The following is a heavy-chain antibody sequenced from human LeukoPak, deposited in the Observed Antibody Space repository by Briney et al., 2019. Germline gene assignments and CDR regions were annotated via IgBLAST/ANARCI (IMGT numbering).Heavy chain of an antibody. CDR3: AKSLTGYFRGFDC. J-gene: IGHJ4*02. Sequence: PGESLRLSCAASGFTFSTYAMSWVRQAPGKGLGWVSAISGSGGGTFYANSLKGRFTISRDNSRDTLYLQMNSLRAEDTAVYYCAKSLTGYFRGFDCWGQGTLVTVSS. CDR1: GFTFSTYA. D-gene: IGHD3-9*01. V-gene: IGHV3-23*01. CDR2: ISGSGGGT.